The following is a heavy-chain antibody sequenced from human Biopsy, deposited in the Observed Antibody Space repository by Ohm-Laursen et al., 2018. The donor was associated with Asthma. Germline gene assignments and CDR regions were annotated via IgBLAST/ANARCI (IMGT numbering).Heavy chain of an antibody. J-gene: IGHJ3*02. CDR2: INAANGNT. CDR1: GYTFINYA. D-gene: IGHD3-9*01. Sequence: ASVKVSCKVSGYTFINYAIHWVRQAPGHSLEWMGWINAANGNTKYSQKFQGRLTISRDTSASTAYMDLSSLRSEDTAVYYCARTYYDFLTGQVNDALAMWGQGTVVTVSS. CDR3: ARTYYDFLTGQVNDALAM. V-gene: IGHV1-3*01.